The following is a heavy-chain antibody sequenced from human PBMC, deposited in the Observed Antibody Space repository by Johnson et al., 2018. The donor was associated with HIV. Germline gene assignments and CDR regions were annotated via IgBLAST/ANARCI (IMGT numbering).Heavy chain of an antibody. V-gene: IGHV3-30*18. CDR1: GFTLSTYG. CDR3: AKDRYIKGASIGFDI. CDR2: ISYDGSNK. Sequence: VQLVESGGGVVQPGRSLRLSCAASGFTLSTYGMHWVRQAPGKGLEWVAVISYDGSNKYYADSVKGRFTTSRDNSKNTLYLQMNILRSEDTAVYYCAKDRYIKGASIGFDIWGQGTMVTVSS. D-gene: IGHD1-26*01. J-gene: IGHJ3*02.